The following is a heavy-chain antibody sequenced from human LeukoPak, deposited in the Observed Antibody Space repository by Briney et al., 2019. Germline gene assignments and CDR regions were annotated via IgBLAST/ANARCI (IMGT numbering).Heavy chain of an antibody. CDR2: IYYSGST. Sequence: SETLSLTCTVSGGSIISYYWSWIRHPPGKGLEWIGYIYYSGSTNYNPSLRSRVTISVDTSKNQSSLNLSSVTDADTAVYYCAGDQRVSYYGSGNPVSDPWGQGTLVTVSS. D-gene: IGHD3-10*01. V-gene: IGHV4-59*01. CDR3: AGDQRVSYYGSGNPVSDP. J-gene: IGHJ5*02. CDR1: GGSIISYY.